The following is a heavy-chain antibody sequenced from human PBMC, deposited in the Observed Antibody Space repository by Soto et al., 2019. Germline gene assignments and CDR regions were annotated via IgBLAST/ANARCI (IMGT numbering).Heavy chain of an antibody. CDR2: MNPNSGNT. V-gene: IGHV1-8*01. CDR1: GYTFTSYD. CDR3: ARRVGSTEVDY. J-gene: IGHJ4*02. Sequence: QVQLVQSGAEVKKPGASVKVSCKASGYTFTSYDINWVRQATGQGLEWMGWMNPNSGNTGYAQKFQGRVTRNGNNYKSTDYMELSSQRCEDTAVYYCARRVGSTEVDYWGLGTLVSVSS. D-gene: IGHD6-13*01.